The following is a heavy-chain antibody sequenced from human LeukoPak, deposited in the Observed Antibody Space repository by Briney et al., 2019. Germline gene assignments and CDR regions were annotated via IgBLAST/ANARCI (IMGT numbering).Heavy chain of an antibody. CDR3: ARVRYYDSSGLFDY. D-gene: IGHD3-22*01. J-gene: IGHJ4*02. V-gene: IGHV3-48*03. CDR2: ISSSGSTI. Sequence: GGSLRLSCAASGFTVSSNYMNWVRQAPGKGLEWVSYISSSGSTIYYADSVKGRFTISRDNAKNSLYLQMNSLRAEDTAVYYCARVRYYDSSGLFDYWGQGTLVTVSS. CDR1: GFTVSSNY.